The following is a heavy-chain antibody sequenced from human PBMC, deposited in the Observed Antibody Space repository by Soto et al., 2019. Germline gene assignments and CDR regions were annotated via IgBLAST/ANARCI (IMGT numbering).Heavy chain of an antibody. CDR2: IIPIFGTA. V-gene: IGHV1-69*13. J-gene: IGHJ6*02. CDR3: ASPLPMAKMMRLDYYYYYGMDV. D-gene: IGHD5-12*01. CDR1: GGTFSSYA. Sequence: SVRVSCKASGGTFSSYAISWVRQAPGQGLEWMGGIIPIFGTANYAQKFQGRVTITADESTSTAYMELSSLRSEDTAVYYCASPLPMAKMMRLDYYYYYGMDVWCPGTRVTVS.